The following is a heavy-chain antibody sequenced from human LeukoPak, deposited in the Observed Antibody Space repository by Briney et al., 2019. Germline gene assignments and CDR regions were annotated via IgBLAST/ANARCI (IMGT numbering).Heavy chain of an antibody. J-gene: IGHJ4*02. CDR1: GFTFSSYE. V-gene: IGHV3-48*03. CDR3: ARDGKRTTGIVY. D-gene: IGHD3-10*01. Sequence: GGSLRLSCAASGFTFSSYEMNWVRQAPGKGLEWVSYISSSGSTIYYADSVKGRFTISRDNAKNSLYLQMNSLRAEDTAVYYCARDGKRTTGIVYWGQGTLVTVSS. CDR2: ISSSGSTI.